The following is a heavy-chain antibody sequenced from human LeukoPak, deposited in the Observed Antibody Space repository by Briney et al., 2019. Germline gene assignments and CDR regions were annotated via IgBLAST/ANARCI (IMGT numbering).Heavy chain of an antibody. D-gene: IGHD6-19*01. CDR2: LNPNNGNT. CDR1: GYTFTTYD. CDR3: ARGIAVAGTSDY. J-gene: IGHJ4*02. Sequence: ASVKVSCKASGYTFTTYDINWVRQATGQGLEWMGWLNPNNGNTGYAQKFQGRVTITRNTSINTAYMELRSLRSDDTAVYYCARGIAVAGTSDYWGQGTLVTVSS. V-gene: IGHV1-8*03.